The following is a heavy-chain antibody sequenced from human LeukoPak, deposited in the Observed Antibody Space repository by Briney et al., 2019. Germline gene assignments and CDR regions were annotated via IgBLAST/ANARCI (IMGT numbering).Heavy chain of an antibody. CDR1: GGSISSYY. J-gene: IGHJ4*02. D-gene: IGHD2-21*02. CDR3: ARRVYCGGDCYSDYFDY. Sequence: SETLSLTCTVSGGSISSYYWSWIRQPPGKGLEWIGYIYYSGSTNYNPSLKSRVTISVDTSKNQFSLKLSSVTAADTAVYYCARRVYCGGDCYSDYFDYWGQGTLVTVSS. V-gene: IGHV4-59*08. CDR2: IYYSGST.